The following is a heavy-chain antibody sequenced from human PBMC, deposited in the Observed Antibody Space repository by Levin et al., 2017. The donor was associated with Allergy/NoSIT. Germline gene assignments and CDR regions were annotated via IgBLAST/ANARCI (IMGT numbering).Heavy chain of an antibody. D-gene: IGHD6-13*01. Sequence: QSGGSLRLSCTASGFTFKDYAMTWVRQAPGKGLEWVSTINKHSGYTYYAESAKGRFTVSRDDSQNTLSLQMNTLRGDDTAVYYCAQLESSWYVPINWGQGTMVTVSS. CDR3: AQLESSWYVPIN. J-gene: IGHJ3*01. CDR1: GFTFKDYA. CDR2: INKHSGYT. V-gene: IGHV3-23*01.